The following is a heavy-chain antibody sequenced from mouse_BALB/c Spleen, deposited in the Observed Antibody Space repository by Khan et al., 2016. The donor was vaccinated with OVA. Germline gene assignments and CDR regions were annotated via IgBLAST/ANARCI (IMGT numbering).Heavy chain of an antibody. D-gene: IGHD1-1*01. V-gene: IGHV1S41*01. CDR1: GYTFTSYW. Sequence: DLVKPGPSVKLSCKASGYTFTSYWINWIKQSPGQGLEWIGRIAPGSGSSSYNEMFNGQATLTFDTSSSTAYIQLRRLSSEDSAVYFCARGNYYGTTCYAMDYWGQGTSVTVSS. CDR2: IAPGSGSS. J-gene: IGHJ4*01. CDR3: ARGNYYGTTCYAMDY.